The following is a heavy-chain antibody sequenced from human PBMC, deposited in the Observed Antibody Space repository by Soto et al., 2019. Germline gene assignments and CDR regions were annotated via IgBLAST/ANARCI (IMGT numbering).Heavy chain of an antibody. CDR1: GGTFSSYR. J-gene: IGHJ4*02. CDR2: IVPIYRTA. CDR3: ARDSGAKLSSS. D-gene: IGHD6-13*01. Sequence: SVNVSCKASGGTFSSYRFNWVRQARGQGLEWLGGIVPIYRTADYAQKFQGRVTITADESTRTVYMELSSLKSQDTALYYCARDSGAKLSSSWGQGTLVTAPQ. V-gene: IGHV1-69*13.